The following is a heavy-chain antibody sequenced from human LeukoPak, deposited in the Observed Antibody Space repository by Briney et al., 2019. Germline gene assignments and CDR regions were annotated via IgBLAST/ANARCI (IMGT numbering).Heavy chain of an antibody. D-gene: IGHD4-17*01. CDR1: GGSVSSGSYY. Sequence: SETLSLTCTVSGGSVSSGSYYWGWIRQPPGKGLEWIGNIYYSGSTNYNPSLKSRVTISVDTSKNQFSLKLSSVTTADTAVYYCARDLKTTTGYYYYMDVWGKGTTVTVSS. CDR2: IYYSGST. CDR3: ARDLKTTTGYYYYMDV. J-gene: IGHJ6*03. V-gene: IGHV4-61*01.